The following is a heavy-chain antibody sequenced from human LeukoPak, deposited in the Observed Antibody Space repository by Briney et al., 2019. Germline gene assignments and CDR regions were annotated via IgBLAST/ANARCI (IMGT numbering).Heavy chain of an antibody. CDR3: ARDRYYYDSSARYFDY. D-gene: IGHD3-22*01. Sequence: PSETLSLTRAVSGGSISSYYWSWIRQPAGKGLEWIGRIHTSGSTNYSPSLKSRVTMSVDTSKNQFSLKLSSVTAADTAVYYCARDRYYYDSSARYFDYWGQGTLVTVSS. V-gene: IGHV4-4*07. CDR1: GGSISSYY. J-gene: IGHJ4*02. CDR2: IHTSGST.